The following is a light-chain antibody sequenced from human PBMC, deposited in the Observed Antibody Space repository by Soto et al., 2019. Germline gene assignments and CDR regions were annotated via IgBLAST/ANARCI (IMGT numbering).Light chain of an antibody. CDR1: QSVSSN. Sequence: IVMSQSPATLSVSPGERAPLSCRASQSVSSNLAWYQQKPGQAPRLLIYGASTRATGIPARFSGSGSGTEFTLTISSLQSEDFAVYYCQQYNNWPPYTFGQGTKVDI. V-gene: IGKV3-15*01. CDR3: QQYNNWPPYT. J-gene: IGKJ1*01. CDR2: GAS.